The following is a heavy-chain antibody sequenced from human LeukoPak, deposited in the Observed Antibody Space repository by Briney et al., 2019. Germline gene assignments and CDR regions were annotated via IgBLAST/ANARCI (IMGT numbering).Heavy chain of an antibody. CDR1: GGSISTYY. Sequence: SETLSLTCTVSGGSISTYYWSWIRQPPGKGLEWIGYIHYSGRTNYNPSLKSRVTISVDTSKNQFSLKLSSVTAADTAVYYYARGLAGTWIQLWYFDYWGQGTLVTVSS. CDR2: IHYSGRT. D-gene: IGHD5-18*01. V-gene: IGHV4-59*01. J-gene: IGHJ4*02. CDR3: ARGLAGTWIQLWYFDY.